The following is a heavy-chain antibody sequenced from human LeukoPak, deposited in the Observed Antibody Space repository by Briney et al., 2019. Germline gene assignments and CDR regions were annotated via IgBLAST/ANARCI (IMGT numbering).Heavy chain of an antibody. CDR3: ARDDYGDYKYYFDY. Sequence: ASVKISCKASGYTFTGYYMHWVRQAPGQGLEWMGWINPHSGGTNYAQKFQGRVTMTRDTSISTAYMELSRLRSDDTAVYYCARDDYGDYKYYFDYWGRGTLVTVSS. J-gene: IGHJ4*02. CDR1: GYTFTGYY. D-gene: IGHD4-17*01. CDR2: INPHSGGT. V-gene: IGHV1-2*02.